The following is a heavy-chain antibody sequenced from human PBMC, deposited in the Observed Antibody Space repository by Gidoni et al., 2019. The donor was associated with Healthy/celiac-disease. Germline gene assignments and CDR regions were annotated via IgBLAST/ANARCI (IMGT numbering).Heavy chain of an antibody. CDR3: ARDFGDGDYQIDNWFDP. CDR1: GFTFSDYY. D-gene: IGHD4-17*01. V-gene: IGHV3-11*01. Sequence: QVQLVESGGGSGKPGGSLRLSCAASGFTFSDYYMSWIRQAPRKGLEWVSYISSSGSTIYYADSVKSGFTIARDNAKNSLYLQMNSLRAEDTAVYYCARDFGDGDYQIDNWFDPWGQGTLVTVSS. CDR2: ISSSGSTI. J-gene: IGHJ5*02.